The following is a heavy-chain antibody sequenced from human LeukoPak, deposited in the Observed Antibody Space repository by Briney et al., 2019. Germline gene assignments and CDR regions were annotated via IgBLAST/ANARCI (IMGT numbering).Heavy chain of an antibody. CDR1: GYSISSNYY. Sequence: SETLSLTCTVSGYSISSNYYWGWIRQPPGKGLEWIGSIYHSGSTYYNPSLKSRLTISVDTSKNQFSLKMSSVTAADTAVYYCARLRRVGATPFDYWGQGTLVTVSS. CDR2: IYHSGST. J-gene: IGHJ4*02. D-gene: IGHD1-26*01. CDR3: ARLRRVGATPFDY. V-gene: IGHV4-38-2*02.